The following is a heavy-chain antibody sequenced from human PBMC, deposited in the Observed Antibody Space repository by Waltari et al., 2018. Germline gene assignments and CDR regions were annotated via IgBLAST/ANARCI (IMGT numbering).Heavy chain of an antibody. CDR3: AREEIYYDASGYYFDY. CDR1: AGSISTSTYY. D-gene: IGHD3-22*01. Sequence: QLQLQESGPGLVKPSETLSLACTVPAGSISTSTYYWGWLRQPPGKGLEWIASIYYSGSKYYNPSLRSRLTISLDTSKNQFSLKVSSVTAADTAVYYCAREEIYYDASGYYFDYWGQGTLVTVSS. CDR2: IYYSGSK. J-gene: IGHJ4*02. V-gene: IGHV4-39*07.